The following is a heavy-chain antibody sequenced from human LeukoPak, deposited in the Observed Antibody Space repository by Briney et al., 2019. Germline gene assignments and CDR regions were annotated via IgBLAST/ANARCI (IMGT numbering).Heavy chain of an antibody. CDR3: ASSRGIAAAGTRGA. J-gene: IGHJ4*02. CDR1: GGSVSSGGYY. Sequence: PSETLSLTCTVSGGSVSSGGYYWSWIRQPPGKGLEWIGYIYYSGSTNYNPSLKSRVTISVDTPKNQFSLKLSSVTAADTAVYYCASSRGIAAAGTRGAWGQGTLVTVSS. V-gene: IGHV4-61*08. CDR2: IYYSGST. D-gene: IGHD6-13*01.